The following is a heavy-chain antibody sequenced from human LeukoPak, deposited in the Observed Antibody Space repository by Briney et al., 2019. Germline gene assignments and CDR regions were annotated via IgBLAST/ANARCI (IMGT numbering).Heavy chain of an antibody. J-gene: IGHJ6*02. CDR2: IIPILGIA. V-gene: IGHV1-69*04. D-gene: IGHD1-26*01. CDR3: ARAQSRYSGSYYPYYYGMDV. CDR1: GGTFSSYA. Sequence: SVKVSCKASGGTFSSYAISWVRQAPGQGLEWMGRIIPILGIANYAQKFQGRVTITADKSTSTAYMELSSLRSEDTAVYYCARAQSRYSGSYYPYYYGMDVWGQGTTVTVSS.